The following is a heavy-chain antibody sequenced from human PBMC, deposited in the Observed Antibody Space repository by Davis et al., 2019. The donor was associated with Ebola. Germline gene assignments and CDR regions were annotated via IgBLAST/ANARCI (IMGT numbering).Heavy chain of an antibody. J-gene: IGHJ5*02. CDR3: ARERGIVLRRWFDP. V-gene: IGHV1-69*13. CDR1: GGTFSSYA. CDR2: IIPIFGTA. D-gene: IGHD2-8*01. Sequence: SVKVSCKASGGTFSSYAISWVRQAPGQGLEWMGGIIPIFGTANYAQKFQGRVTITADESTSTAYMELSSLRSEDTAVYYCARERGIVLRRWFDPWGQGTLVTVSS.